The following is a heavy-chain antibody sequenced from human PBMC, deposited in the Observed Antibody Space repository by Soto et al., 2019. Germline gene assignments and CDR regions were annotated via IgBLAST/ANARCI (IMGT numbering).Heavy chain of an antibody. J-gene: IGHJ6*02. CDR3: ARAEHEHTYYYYGMDV. CDR1: GGTFSSYA. V-gene: IGHV1-69*06. CDR2: IIPIFGTA. Sequence: ASVKVSCKASGGTFSSYAISWVRQAPGQGLEWMGGIIPIFGTANYAQKFQGRVTVTADKSTSTAYMELSSLRSEDTAVYYCARAEHEHTYYYYGMDVWGQGTTVTVSS.